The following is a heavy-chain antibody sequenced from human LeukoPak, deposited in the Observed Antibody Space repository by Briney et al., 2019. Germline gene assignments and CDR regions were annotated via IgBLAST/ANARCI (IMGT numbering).Heavy chain of an antibody. CDR3: ATWVVVPPEDY. Sequence: PSETLSLTCIVSGGSISSSIYYWAWVRQPPGKGLEWVSVISGSAADIYYANSVKGRFTISRDNSKNTLYLQMNSLRVDDTAVYRCATWVVVPPEDYWGQGTLVTVSS. J-gene: IGHJ4*02. V-gene: IGHV3-23*01. CDR1: GGSISSSIYY. D-gene: IGHD2-2*01. CDR2: ISGSAADI.